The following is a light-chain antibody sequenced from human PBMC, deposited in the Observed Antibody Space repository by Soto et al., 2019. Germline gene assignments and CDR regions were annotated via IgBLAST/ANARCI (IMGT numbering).Light chain of an antibody. CDR3: AAWDDSLNGYV. Sequence: QSVLTQPPSVSEAPSQRVTISCSGSSSNIGNNAVNWYQQLPGKAPKLLIYYDDLLPSGVSDRFSGSKSGTSASLAISGLQSEDEDDYYCAAWDDSLNGYVFGTGTKVTVL. CDR1: SSNIGNNA. CDR2: YDD. J-gene: IGLJ1*01. V-gene: IGLV1-36*01.